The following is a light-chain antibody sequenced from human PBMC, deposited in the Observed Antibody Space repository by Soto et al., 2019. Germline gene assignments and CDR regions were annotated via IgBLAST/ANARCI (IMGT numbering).Light chain of an antibody. CDR2: DSS. CDR3: QQYVDSPET. J-gene: IGKJ4*01. Sequence: EIVLTQSPGTLSLSPGERATLSCRASQSISSYVAWYQQKPGQAPRVLIYDSSSRATGVPDRFSGSGSGTDFTLTISRLEPEDCAVYYCQQYVDSPETFGGGTKVEIK. V-gene: IGKV3-20*01. CDR1: QSISSY.